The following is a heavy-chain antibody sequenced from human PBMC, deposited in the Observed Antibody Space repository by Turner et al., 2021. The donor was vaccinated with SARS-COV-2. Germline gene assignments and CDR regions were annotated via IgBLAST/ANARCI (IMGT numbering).Heavy chain of an antibody. CDR1: GGSISSSSYY. CDR2: IFNSGST. D-gene: IGHD1-26*01. J-gene: IGHJ4*02. V-gene: IGHV4-39*01. Sequence: QLQLQESGPGLMKPSEALSLTCPVSGGSISSSSYYWRWIRQPPGKGLGRIGIIFNSGSTYYNPSLKSRVTISVDTTKNQFSLKLSSVTAADTAVYYCARHSPELRGDYFDYWGQGTLVTVSS. CDR3: ARHSPELRGDYFDY.